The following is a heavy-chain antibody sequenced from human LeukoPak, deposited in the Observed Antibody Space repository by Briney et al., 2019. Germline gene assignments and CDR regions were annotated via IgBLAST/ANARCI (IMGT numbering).Heavy chain of an antibody. J-gene: IGHJ3*02. CDR1: GFTFSNYG. D-gene: IGHD3-10*01. V-gene: IGHV3-21*01. CDR3: ARGRSITLLRGVAMSDGFDI. Sequence: RRSLRLSCAASGFTFSNYGINWVRQAPGKGLEWVSFTDTSGNYIYYGDSVKGRFTISRDNAKNLVFLQMNGLRAEDTAVYYCARGRSITLLRGVAMSDGFDIWGQGAMVAVSS. CDR2: TDTSGNYI.